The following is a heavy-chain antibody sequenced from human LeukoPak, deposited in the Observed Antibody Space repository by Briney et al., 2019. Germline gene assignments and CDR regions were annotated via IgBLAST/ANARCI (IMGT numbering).Heavy chain of an antibody. CDR1: GFTFSDYY. CDR2: ISSSGSTI. J-gene: IGHJ5*02. D-gene: IGHD3-10*01. V-gene: IGHV3-11*01. Sequence: GSLRLSCAASGFTFSDYYMSWIRQAPGKGLEWVSYISSSGSTIYYADSVKGRFTISRDNAKNSLYLQMNSLRAEDTAVYYCASRSAMVWFDPWGQGTLVTVSS. CDR3: ASRSAMVWFDP.